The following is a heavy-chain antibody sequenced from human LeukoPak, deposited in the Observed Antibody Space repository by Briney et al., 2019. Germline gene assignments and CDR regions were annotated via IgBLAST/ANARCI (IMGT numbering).Heavy chain of an antibody. CDR2: ISAYNGNT. J-gene: IGHJ4*02. D-gene: IGHD3-9*01. CDR3: AIGGDILTGYYPEYFDY. Sequence: ASVTVSCKASGYTFTSYGISWVRQAPGQGLEWMGWISAYNGNTNYAQKLQGRVTMTTDTSTSTAYMELRSLRSDDTAVYYCAIGGDILTGYYPEYFDYRGQGTLVTVSS. CDR1: GYTFTSYG. V-gene: IGHV1-18*01.